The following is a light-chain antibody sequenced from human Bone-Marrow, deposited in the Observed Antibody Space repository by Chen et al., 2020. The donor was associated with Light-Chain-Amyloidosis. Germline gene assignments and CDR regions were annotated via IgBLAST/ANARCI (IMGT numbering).Light chain of an antibody. CDR1: QSLLHSNGYNY. Sequence: DLVMTQSPLSLPVTPGEPASISCRSSQSLLHSNGYNYLDWYLQKPGQSPQLLIYLGSNRASGVPDRFSGSGSGTDFTLKISRVEAEDVGVYYCMQALQTHPFTFGGGTKVEIK. J-gene: IGKJ4*01. V-gene: IGKV2-28*01. CDR2: LGS. CDR3: MQALQTHPFT.